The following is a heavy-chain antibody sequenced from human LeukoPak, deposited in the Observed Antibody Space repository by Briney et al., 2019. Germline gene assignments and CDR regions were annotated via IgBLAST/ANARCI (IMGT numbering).Heavy chain of an antibody. Sequence: GGSLRLSCAASGFTFSSYEMNWVRQAPGKGLEWVSYISSSGSTIYYADSVKGRFTISRDNAKNSLYLQMNSLRAEDTALYYCAKDMQVLSSSWDIFDYWGQGTLVTVSS. D-gene: IGHD6-13*01. CDR2: ISSSGSTI. J-gene: IGHJ4*02. CDR3: AKDMQVLSSSWDIFDY. CDR1: GFTFSSYE. V-gene: IGHV3-48*03.